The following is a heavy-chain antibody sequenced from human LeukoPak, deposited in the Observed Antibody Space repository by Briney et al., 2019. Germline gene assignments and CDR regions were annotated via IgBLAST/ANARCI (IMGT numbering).Heavy chain of an antibody. CDR2: IYHTGST. Sequence: SETLSLTCSVSGDSISSRNWWTWVRPTPEKGLEWIGEIYHTGSTNYNPSVESRVTISIDKSKNRFSLILNSVTAADTALYYCARGMWFDTLFSAFDVWGQGTMVSVSS. D-gene: IGHD3-10*01. J-gene: IGHJ3*01. CDR3: ARGMWFDTLFSAFDV. V-gene: IGHV4-4*02. CDR1: GDSISSRNW.